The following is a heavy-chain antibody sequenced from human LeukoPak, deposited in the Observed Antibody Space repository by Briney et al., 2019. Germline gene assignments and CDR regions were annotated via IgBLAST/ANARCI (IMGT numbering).Heavy chain of an antibody. J-gene: IGHJ3*01. V-gene: IGHV3-7*01. D-gene: IGHD3-10*01. CDR3: ARGGGPLVGEAFDV. CDR2: IKQDGSEK. CDR1: GFPFSSYW. Sequence: GGPLSPSFAPSGFPFSSYWMNWVRQAPGKGLGWVAIIKQDGSEKYYVDSVKGRFTISRNNAKNSLFLQMKSLKTKDTAVFYCARGGGPLVGEAFDVWGLGTRVTVSS.